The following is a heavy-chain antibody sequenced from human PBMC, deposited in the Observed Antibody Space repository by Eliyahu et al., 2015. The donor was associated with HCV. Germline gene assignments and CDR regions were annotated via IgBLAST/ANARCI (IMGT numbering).Heavy chain of an antibody. Sequence: EVQLVESGGGXVQPGRSLRLXCXASGSTFDGHAMHWVRQAPGGGLGWVXGIYSKTGGXXYADSVKGRFTISKDNAKNSLXVQLNSLRPEDTALYYCVRDLLPGGADVWGQGTTVTVSS. CDR3: VRDLLPGGADV. J-gene: IGHJ6*02. CDR2: IYSKTGGX. D-gene: IGHD4-17*01. CDR1: GSTFDGHA. V-gene: IGHV3-9*01.